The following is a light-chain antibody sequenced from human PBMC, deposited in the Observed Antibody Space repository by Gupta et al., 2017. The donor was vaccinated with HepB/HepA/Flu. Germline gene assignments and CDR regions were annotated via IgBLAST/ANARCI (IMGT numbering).Light chain of an antibody. V-gene: IGLV1-51*01. CDR3: GTWDSSLSAWV. Sequence: SVLTQPPSLSAAPGQKVTIYCSGSSSNIGNNYVSWYQQLPGTAPKLLIYDNNKRPSGIPDRFSGSKSGTSATLGITGLQTGDEADYYCGTWDSSLSAWVFGGGTKLTVL. J-gene: IGLJ3*02. CDR1: SSNIGNNY. CDR2: DNN.